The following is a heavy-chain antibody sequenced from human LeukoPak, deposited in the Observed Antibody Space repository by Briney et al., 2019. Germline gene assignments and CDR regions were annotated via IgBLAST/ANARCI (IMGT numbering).Heavy chain of an antibody. V-gene: IGHV3-23*01. J-gene: IGHJ4*02. Sequence: GGSLRLSCAASGFTFSSYAMSWVRQAPGKGLEWVSAISGSGGSTYYADSVKGRFTISRDNSKNTLYLQMNSLRAEDTAVYYCAKVPYPPGYSSGWYGFDYWGQGTLVTVSS. D-gene: IGHD6-19*01. CDR2: ISGSGGST. CDR1: GFTFSSYA. CDR3: AKVPYPPGYSSGWYGFDY.